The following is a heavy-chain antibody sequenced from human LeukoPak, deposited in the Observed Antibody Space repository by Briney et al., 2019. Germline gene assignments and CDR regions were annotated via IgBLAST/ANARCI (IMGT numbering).Heavy chain of an antibody. CDR2: ISYDGSNK. J-gene: IGHJ4*02. Sequence: GGSLRLSCAASGFTFSSYATHWVRQAPGKGLEWVAVISYDGSNKYYADSVKGRFTISRDNSKNTLYLQMNSLRAEDTAVYYCAREGPSGITIFGVVIRGSFDYWGQGTLVTVSS. CDR1: GFTFSSYA. V-gene: IGHV3-30-3*01. CDR3: AREGPSGITIFGVVIRGSFDY. D-gene: IGHD3-3*01.